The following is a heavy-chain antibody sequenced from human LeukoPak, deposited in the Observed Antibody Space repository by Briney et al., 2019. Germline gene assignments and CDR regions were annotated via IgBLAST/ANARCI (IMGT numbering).Heavy chain of an antibody. Sequence: GGSLRLSCAASGFTFSSYWMHWVRQAPGKGPEWVANIKEDGTQKYYVDSVRGRFTISRDNAENSLYLQMNSLRDEDTAVYYCAKYIVGATNYFDYWGQGTLVTVSS. CDR1: GFTFSSYW. CDR3: AKYIVGATNYFDY. D-gene: IGHD1-26*01. V-gene: IGHV3-7*01. J-gene: IGHJ4*02. CDR2: IKEDGTQK.